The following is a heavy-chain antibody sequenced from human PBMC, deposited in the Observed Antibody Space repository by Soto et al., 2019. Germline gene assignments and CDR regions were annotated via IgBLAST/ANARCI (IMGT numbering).Heavy chain of an antibody. Sequence: PSETLSLTCTVSGGSLSSGDYYWSWIRQPPGKGLEWIGYIYYSGSTYYNPSLKSRVTISVDTSKNQFSLKLSSVTAADTAVYYCARDCISTSCLNGMDVWGQGTTVTVSS. V-gene: IGHV4-30-4*01. CDR2: IYYSGST. CDR3: ARDCISTSCLNGMDV. D-gene: IGHD2-2*01. J-gene: IGHJ6*02. CDR1: GGSLSSGDYY.